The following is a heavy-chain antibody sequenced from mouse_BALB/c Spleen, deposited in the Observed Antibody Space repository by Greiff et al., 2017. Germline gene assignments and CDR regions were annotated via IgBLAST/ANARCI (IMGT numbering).Heavy chain of an antibody. CDR1: GFHIKDTY. J-gene: IGHJ2*01. V-gene: IGHV14-3*02. CDR2: IDPANGNT. D-gene: IGHD1-1*01. CDR3: AREEGTTVVTDY. Sequence: VQLQQSGAELVKPGASVKLSCTASGFHIKDTYMHRGKQRPEQGLEWIGRIDPANGNTKYDPKFQGKATITADTSSNTAYLQLSSLTSEDTAVYYCAREEGTTVVTDYWGQGTTLTVSS.